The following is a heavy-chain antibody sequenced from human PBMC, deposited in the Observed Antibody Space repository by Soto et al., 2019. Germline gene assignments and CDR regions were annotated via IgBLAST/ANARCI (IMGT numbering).Heavy chain of an antibody. CDR2: INHSGST. CDR1: GGSFSGYY. CDR3: ARGGGLPLGELSLYYFDY. D-gene: IGHD3-16*02. J-gene: IGHJ4*02. Sequence: QVQLQQWGAGLLKPSETLSLTCAVYGGSFSGYYWSWIRQPPGKGLEWIGEINHSGSTNYNPSLKGRVTISVDTAKNQFSLKLSSVTAADTAVYYCARGGGLPLGELSLYYFDYWGQGTLVTVSS. V-gene: IGHV4-34*01.